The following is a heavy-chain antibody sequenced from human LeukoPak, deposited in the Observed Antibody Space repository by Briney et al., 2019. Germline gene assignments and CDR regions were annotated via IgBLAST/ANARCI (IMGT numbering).Heavy chain of an antibody. J-gene: IGHJ4*02. CDR2: IYYSGST. Sequence: KTSETLSLTCTVSGVSISSGDYYWSWIRQPPGKGLEWIGYIYYSGSTYYNPSLKSRVTISVDTSKNQFSLKLSSVTAADTAVYYCARGGYSGYDYSLDYWGQGTLVTVSS. CDR1: GVSISSGDYY. CDR3: ARGGYSGYDYSLDY. V-gene: IGHV4-30-4*01. D-gene: IGHD5-12*01.